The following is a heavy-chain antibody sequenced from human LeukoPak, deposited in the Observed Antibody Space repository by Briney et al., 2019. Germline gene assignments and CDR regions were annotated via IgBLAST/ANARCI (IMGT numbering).Heavy chain of an antibody. V-gene: IGHV1-2*02. CDR2: VNPKTGGT. D-gene: IGHD3-3*01. CDR3: AREFSSKLEWLAYVTGDDAFDV. Sequence: GGSVNVSCKAFGYSFTGYHLHWVRQAPRQGLEWMGWVNPKTGGTNYARKFQGRVTMTRDTSINTVNMELSRLTSDDTAVYYCAREFSSKLEWLAYVTGDDAFDVWGQGTMITV. CDR1: GYSFTGYH. J-gene: IGHJ3*01.